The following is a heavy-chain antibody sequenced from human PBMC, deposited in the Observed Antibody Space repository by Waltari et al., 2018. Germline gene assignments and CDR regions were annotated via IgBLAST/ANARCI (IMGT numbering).Heavy chain of an antibody. D-gene: IGHD5-18*01. CDR2: IYYSGST. J-gene: IGHJ6*03. Sequence: QLQLQESGPGLVKPSETLSLTCTVSGGSISSSSYYWGWIRQPPGKGLEWIGSIYYSGSTYYNPSLKSRVTISVDTSKNQFALKLSAVTAADTAVYYCARSGGYSYGVGGYYYMDVGGKGTTVTVSS. V-gene: IGHV4-39*07. CDR3: ARSGGYSYGVGGYYYMDV. CDR1: GGSISSSSYY.